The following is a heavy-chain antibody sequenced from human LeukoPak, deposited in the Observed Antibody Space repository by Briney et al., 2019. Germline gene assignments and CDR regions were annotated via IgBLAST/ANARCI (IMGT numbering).Heavy chain of an antibody. CDR2: ISSSSSSYI. CDR1: GFTFSSYS. V-gene: IGHV3-21*01. J-gene: IGHJ6*02. Sequence: GGSLRLSCAASGFTFSSYSMNWVRQAPGKGLEWVSSISSSSSSYIYYADSVKGRFTISRDNAQNSLYLQMSSLRVEDTALYYCARLITSEAGRGMDVWGQGTTVTVSS. D-gene: IGHD1-14*01. CDR3: ARLITSEAGRGMDV.